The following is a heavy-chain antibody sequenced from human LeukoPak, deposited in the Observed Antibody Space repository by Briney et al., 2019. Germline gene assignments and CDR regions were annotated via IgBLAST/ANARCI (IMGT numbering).Heavy chain of an antibody. J-gene: IGHJ4*02. CDR3: ARVPTYYYDSSGHDGPIDY. D-gene: IGHD3-22*01. CDR1: GGSISSYY. V-gene: IGHV4-4*07. Sequence: PSETLSLTCTVSGGSISSYYWSWIRQPAGKGLEWIGHIYTTGSTNYNPSLKSRVTMSVDTSKHQFSLHLTSVTAADTAVYYCARVPTYYYDSSGHDGPIDYWGQGTLVTVSS. CDR2: IYTTGST.